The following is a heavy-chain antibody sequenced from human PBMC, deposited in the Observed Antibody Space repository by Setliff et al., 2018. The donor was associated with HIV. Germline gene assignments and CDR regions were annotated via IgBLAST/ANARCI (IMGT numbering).Heavy chain of an antibody. CDR1: GDSISSYY. Sequence: PSETLSLTCTVSGDSISSYYWSWIRQPPGKGLEWIGYIYTSGITDYNPSLKSRVTISGDTSKNQFSLKLSSVTAADTAVYYCARGARLLAGYSDRWDYYYMAVWGKGTTVTVSS. CDR2: IYTSGIT. D-gene: IGHD6-13*01. J-gene: IGHJ6*03. CDR3: ARGARLLAGYSDRWDYYYMAV. V-gene: IGHV4-4*08.